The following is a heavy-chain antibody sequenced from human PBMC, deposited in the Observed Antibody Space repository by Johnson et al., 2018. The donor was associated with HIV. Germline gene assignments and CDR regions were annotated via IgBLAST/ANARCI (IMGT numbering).Heavy chain of an antibody. CDR1: GFTVSNNY. Sequence: QVQLVESGGGLVQPGGSLRLSCAASGFTVSNNYMSWIRQAPGKGLEWVSFISSSGSTIYYADSVKGRFTISRDNAKNSLFLQMNSLRAEDTAVYYCARDYHYVWGSSYGFDIWGQGTMVIVSS. D-gene: IGHD3-16*01. J-gene: IGHJ3*02. V-gene: IGHV3-11*04. CDR3: ARDYHYVWGSSYGFDI. CDR2: ISSSGSTI.